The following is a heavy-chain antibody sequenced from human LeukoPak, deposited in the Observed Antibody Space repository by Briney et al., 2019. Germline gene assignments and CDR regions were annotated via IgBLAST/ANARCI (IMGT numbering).Heavy chain of an antibody. CDR2: INTSGNS. CDR3: AREGGGPRWLDP. J-gene: IGHJ5*02. CDR1: GGSISSYY. D-gene: IGHD6-25*01. V-gene: IGHV4-4*07. Sequence: PSETLSLTCTVSGGSISSYYWSWIRQPAGKGLEWIGRINTSGNSNYNPSLRSRVTMSVDTSKNQFSLNLSSVTAADTAVYYCAREGGGPRWLDPRGQGTLVTVSS.